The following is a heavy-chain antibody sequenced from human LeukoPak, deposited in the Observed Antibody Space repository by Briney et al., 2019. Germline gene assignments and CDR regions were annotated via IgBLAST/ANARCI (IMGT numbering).Heavy chain of an antibody. CDR1: GGSFSGYY. CDR3: AREAVYYYGSGRPFNWFDP. V-gene: IGHV4-34*01. D-gene: IGHD3-10*01. J-gene: IGHJ5*02. Sequence: PSETLSLTCAVYGGSFSGYYWSWIRQPPGKGLEWIGEINHSGSTNYNPSLKSRVTISVDTSKNQFSLKLSSVTAADTAVYYCAREAVYYYGSGRPFNWFDPWGQGTLVTVSS. CDR2: INHSGST.